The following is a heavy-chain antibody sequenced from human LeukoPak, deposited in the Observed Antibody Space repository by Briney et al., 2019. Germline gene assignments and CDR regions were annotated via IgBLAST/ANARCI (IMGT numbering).Heavy chain of an antibody. CDR2: ISSSSSYI. CDR1: GFTFSSYS. D-gene: IGHD5-24*01. Sequence: GGSLRLSCAASGFTFSSYSMNWVRQAPGKGLEWVSSISSSSSYIYYADSAKGRFTISRDNAKNSLYLQMNSLRAEDTAVYYCAREREERDDYWGQGTLVTVSS. CDR3: AREREERDDY. J-gene: IGHJ4*02. V-gene: IGHV3-21*01.